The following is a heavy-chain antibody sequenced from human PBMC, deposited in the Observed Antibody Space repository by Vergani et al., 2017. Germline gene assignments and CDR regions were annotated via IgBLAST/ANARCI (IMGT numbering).Heavy chain of an antibody. D-gene: IGHD5-24*01. J-gene: IGHJ4*02. CDR1: GFDFNKAW. V-gene: IGHV3-15*01. Sequence: EVQLVESGGGLVKPGGSLRLSCAASGFDFNKAWMSWVRQAPGKGLEWVGRINSKGNGGTTDFAAPVQGRFTISRDDSKNTLYLQMKSLKTEDTGVYYCTTAAQEVTRWAMDYWGQGTLVIVSP. CDR3: TTAAQEVTRWAMDY. CDR2: INSKGNGGTT.